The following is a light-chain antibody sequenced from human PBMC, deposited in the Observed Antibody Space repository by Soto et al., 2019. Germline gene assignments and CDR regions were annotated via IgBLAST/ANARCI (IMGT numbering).Light chain of an antibody. Sequence: DIQMTQSPSSLPASVGDRVTITCRASQSISSYLNWYQQKPGKAPKLLIYAASSLQSGVPSRFSGSGSGTDFTLTISSLQPEDFATYYCQQSYSTPFTFGGGTKVEIK. CDR2: AAS. V-gene: IGKV1-39*01. J-gene: IGKJ4*01. CDR3: QQSYSTPFT. CDR1: QSISSY.